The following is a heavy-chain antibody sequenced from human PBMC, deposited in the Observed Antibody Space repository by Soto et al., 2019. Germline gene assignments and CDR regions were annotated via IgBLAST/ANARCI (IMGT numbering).Heavy chain of an antibody. CDR3: EREKGSRDYFDY. D-gene: IGHD2-15*01. Sequence: GDSLKISCKGSGYSCTSYWIGWVRQRPGKGLEWMGIIYPGDSDTRYSPSFQGQVTISADKSISTAYLQWSSLKASDTAMYYCEREKGSRDYFDYWRQRTLVTVSS. J-gene: IGHJ4*02. V-gene: IGHV5-51*01. CDR1: GYSCTSYW. CDR2: IYPGDSDT.